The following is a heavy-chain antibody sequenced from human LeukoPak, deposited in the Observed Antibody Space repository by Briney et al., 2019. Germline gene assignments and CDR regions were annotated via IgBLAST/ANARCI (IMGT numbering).Heavy chain of an antibody. CDR3: ARGSGRITIFGVVTRYGAFDI. CDR1: GGSFSGYY. V-gene: IGHV4-34*01. D-gene: IGHD3-3*01. CDR2: INHSGST. J-gene: IGHJ3*02. Sequence: SETLSLTCAVYGGSFSGYYWSWIRQPPGKGLEWIGEINHSGSTNYNPSLKSRVTISVDTSKNQFSLKLSSVTAADTAVYYCARGSGRITIFGVVTRYGAFDIWGQGTMVTVSS.